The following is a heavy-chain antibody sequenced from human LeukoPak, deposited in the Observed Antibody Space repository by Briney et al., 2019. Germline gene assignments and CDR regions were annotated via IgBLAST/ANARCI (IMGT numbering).Heavy chain of an antibody. V-gene: IGHV4-39*01. J-gene: IGHJ4*02. Sequence: SETLSLTCTVSGGSISSSSYYWGWIRQPPGKGLEWIGSIYYSGSTYYNPSLKSRVTISVDTSKNQFSLKLSSVTAADTAVYYCARLSPAWNAAELYYFDYGGKEPLVPVS. D-gene: IGHD1-1*01. CDR2: IYYSGST. CDR1: GGSISSSSYY. CDR3: ARLSPAWNAAELYYFDY.